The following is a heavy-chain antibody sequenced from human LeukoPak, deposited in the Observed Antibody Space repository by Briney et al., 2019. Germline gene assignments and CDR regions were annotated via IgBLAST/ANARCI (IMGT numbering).Heavy chain of an antibody. CDR2: IYYSGST. Sequence: PSETLSLTCTVSGGSISSSSYYWGWIRQPPGKGLEWTGGIYYSGSTYYNPSLKSRVTISVDTSKNQFSLKLSSVTAADTAVYYCATREYSSSWYLKSNWFDPWGQGTLVTVPS. CDR1: GGSISSSSYY. D-gene: IGHD6-13*01. CDR3: ATREYSSSWYLKSNWFDP. V-gene: IGHV4-39*01. J-gene: IGHJ5*02.